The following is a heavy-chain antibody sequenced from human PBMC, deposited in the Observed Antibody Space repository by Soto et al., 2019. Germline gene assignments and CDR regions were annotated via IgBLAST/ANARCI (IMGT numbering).Heavy chain of an antibody. V-gene: IGHV1-69*01. CDR2: IIPIFVTA. Sequence: QVQLVQSGAEVKKPGSSVKVSCKASGGTFSSYAISWVRQAPGQGLEWMGGIIPIFVTANYAQKFQGRVTITADESTSTAHMELSSLRSEDTAVYYCARAVRGGYAWPGYYCYGMDVWGQGTTVTVSS. J-gene: IGHJ6*02. CDR3: ARAVRGGYAWPGYYCYGMDV. D-gene: IGHD5-12*01. CDR1: GGTFSSYA.